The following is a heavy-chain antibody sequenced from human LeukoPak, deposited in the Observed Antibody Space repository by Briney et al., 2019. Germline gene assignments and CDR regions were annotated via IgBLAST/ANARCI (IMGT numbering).Heavy chain of an antibody. Sequence: NPGGSLRLSCAASGFTFSSYSMNWVRQAPGKGLEWVSSISSSSSYIYYADSVKGRFTISRDNSKNTLYLQMNSLRAEDAAVYYCARGGGYYEDAFDIWGQGTMVTVSS. J-gene: IGHJ3*02. CDR2: ISSSSSYI. CDR1: GFTFSSYS. V-gene: IGHV3-21*01. CDR3: ARGGGYYEDAFDI. D-gene: IGHD3-22*01.